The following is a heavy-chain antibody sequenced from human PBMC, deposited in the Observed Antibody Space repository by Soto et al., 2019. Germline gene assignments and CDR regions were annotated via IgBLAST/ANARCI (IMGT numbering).Heavy chain of an antibody. CDR3: AKEGGSHYGMDV. CDR1: RFAFSTYA. Sequence: QVQLVESGGSVVQPGRSLRLSCAASRFAFSTYAMHWVRQAPGKGLEWVAFISFDGSNKYYADSVKGRFTISRDSSKNTLYLQMNSLRGEDTAVYYCAKEGGSHYGMDVWGHGTTVTVSS. J-gene: IGHJ6*02. V-gene: IGHV3-30*18. D-gene: IGHD3-10*01. CDR2: ISFDGSNK.